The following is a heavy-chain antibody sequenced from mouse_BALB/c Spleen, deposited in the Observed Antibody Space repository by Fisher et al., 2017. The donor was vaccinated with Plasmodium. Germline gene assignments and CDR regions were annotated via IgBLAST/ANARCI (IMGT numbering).Heavy chain of an antibody. V-gene: IGHV5-17*02. D-gene: IGHD2-3*01. CDR3: SRWGYDDYFNYFDY. Sequence: GRFTISRDNPKNTLFLQMTSLRSEDTAMYFCSRWGYDDYFNYFDYWGQGTTLTVSS. J-gene: IGHJ2*01.